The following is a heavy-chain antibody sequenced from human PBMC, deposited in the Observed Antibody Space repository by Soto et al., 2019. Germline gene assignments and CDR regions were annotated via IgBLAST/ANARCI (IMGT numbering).Heavy chain of an antibody. J-gene: IGHJ5*02. CDR2: INHSGST. V-gene: IGHV4-34*01. Sequence: SETLSLTCAVYGGSFSGYYWSWIRQPPGKGLEWIGEINHSGSTNYNPSLKSRVTTSVDTSKNQFSLKLSSVTAADTAVYYCARRSQQQLVRGVNWFDPWGQGTLVTVSS. D-gene: IGHD6-13*01. CDR1: GGSFSGYY. CDR3: ARRSQQQLVRGVNWFDP.